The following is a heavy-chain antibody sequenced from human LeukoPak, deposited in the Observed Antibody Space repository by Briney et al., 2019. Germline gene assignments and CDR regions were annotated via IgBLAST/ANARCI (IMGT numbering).Heavy chain of an antibody. CDR1: GYSFTGYY. CDR3: ARAGIAAARGDY. CDR2: INPNSGGT. J-gene: IGHJ4*02. Sequence: SVKVSCKTSGYSFTGYYMHWVRQAPGQGLDWMGWINPNSGGTNYAQKFQGRVTMTRDTSISTAYMELRSLRSDDTAVYYCARAGIAAARGDYWGQGTLVTVSS. D-gene: IGHD6-13*01. V-gene: IGHV1-2*02.